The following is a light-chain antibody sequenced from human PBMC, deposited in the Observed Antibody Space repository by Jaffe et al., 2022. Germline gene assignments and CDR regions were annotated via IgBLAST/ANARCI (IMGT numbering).Light chain of an antibody. CDR3: MQGTQFSWT. J-gene: IGKJ1*01. Sequence: DVVMTQSPLSLPVTLGQPASISCMSSQSLVHSDGNTYLSWFQQRPGQSPRRLIYRVSNRDSGVPDRFSGSGSDTDFTLKISRVEAEDVAIYYCMQGTQFSWTFGQGTKVEIK. CDR2: RVS. CDR1: QSLVHSDGNTY. V-gene: IGKV2-30*02.